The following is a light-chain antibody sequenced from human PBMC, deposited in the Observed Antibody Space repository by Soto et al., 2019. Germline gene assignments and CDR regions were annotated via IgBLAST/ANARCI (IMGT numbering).Light chain of an antibody. CDR3: QQYSSYPYT. J-gene: IGKJ2*01. V-gene: IGKV1-5*03. CDR2: KAS. CDR1: QSISSW. Sequence: DIQMTQSPSTLSASVGERVTITCRASQSISSWLAWYQQKPGTAPKVLIYKASRLQSGVPSRFSGSGSGTEFTLTISSLQPDDFATYYCQQYSSYPYTFGQGTKLEIK.